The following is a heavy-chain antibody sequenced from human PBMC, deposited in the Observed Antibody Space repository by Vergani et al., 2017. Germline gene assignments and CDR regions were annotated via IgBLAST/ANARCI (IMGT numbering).Heavy chain of an antibody. J-gene: IGHJ4*02. CDR1: GFSFSSYS. Sequence: VQLVESGGGLVKPGGSLRLSCAASGFSFSSYSMHWVRQAPGKGLEWVTFIRYDGSNTYYADSVKGRFTISRDNSKNTLFLQMNSLRPEDTAVYYCARDTVTGSRYFDYWGQGTLVTVSS. D-gene: IGHD6-19*01. CDR3: ARDTVTGSRYFDY. V-gene: IGHV3-30*02. CDR2: IRYDGSNT.